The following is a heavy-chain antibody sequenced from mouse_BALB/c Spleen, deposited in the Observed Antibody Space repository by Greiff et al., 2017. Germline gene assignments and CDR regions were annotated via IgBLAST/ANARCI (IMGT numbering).Heavy chain of an antibody. CDR2: ISSGGSYT. CDR1: GFTFSSYA. CDR3: ARGKTGLDY. Sequence: EVQVVESGGGLVKPGGSLKLSCAASGFTFSSYAMSWVRQSPEKRLEWVAEISSGGSYTYYPDTVTGRFTISRDNAKNTLYLEMSSLRSEDTAMYYCARGKTGLDYWGQGTTLTVSS. J-gene: IGHJ2*01. V-gene: IGHV5-9-4*01. D-gene: IGHD4-1*01.